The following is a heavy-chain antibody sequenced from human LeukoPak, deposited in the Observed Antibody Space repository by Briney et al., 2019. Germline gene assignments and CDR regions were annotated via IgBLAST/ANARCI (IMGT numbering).Heavy chain of an antibody. D-gene: IGHD2-2*01. CDR2: IKSKIDGGTT. J-gene: IGHJ4*02. Sequence: GGSLRLSCAASGFTSNKAWMNWVRQAPGKGLEWVGRIKSKIDGGTTDYAAPVKGRFIISRDDSKNTLHLQMNSLETEDTALYYCISPRTSSYWGQGTLVTVSS. V-gene: IGHV3-15*07. CDR1: GFTSNKAW. CDR3: ISPRTSSY.